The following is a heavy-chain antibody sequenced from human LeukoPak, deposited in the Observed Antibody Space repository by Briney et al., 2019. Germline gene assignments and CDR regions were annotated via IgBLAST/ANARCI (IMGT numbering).Heavy chain of an antibody. Sequence: GGSLRLSCAASGFTFSSFSMHWVPHAPGKWLECVSYISTSSNSIYYTDSVKGRFTISRDNATKSLYLDVNSLSAEETAVYYCARGGVPTEYSYMDVWGKGTTVTVSS. CDR1: GFTFSSFS. D-gene: IGHD2-2*01. CDR2: ISTSSNSI. J-gene: IGHJ6*03. CDR3: ARGGVPTEYSYMDV. V-gene: IGHV3-48*01.